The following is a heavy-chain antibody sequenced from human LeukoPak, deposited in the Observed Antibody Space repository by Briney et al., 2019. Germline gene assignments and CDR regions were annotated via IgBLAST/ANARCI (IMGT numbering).Heavy chain of an antibody. CDR1: GLTFHDYA. CDR2: IVGDSSKA. D-gene: IGHD2-21*01. V-gene: IGHV3-23*01. CDR3: AKQPYNYYYLDV. Sequence: GGSLRLSCAISGLTFHDYAMTWVRQAPGKGLEWVSTIVGDSSKAYYADSVKGRFTISRDNSNYMLFLHMNNLRAEDTAIYYCAKQPYNYYYLDVWGKGTTVTVSS. J-gene: IGHJ6*03.